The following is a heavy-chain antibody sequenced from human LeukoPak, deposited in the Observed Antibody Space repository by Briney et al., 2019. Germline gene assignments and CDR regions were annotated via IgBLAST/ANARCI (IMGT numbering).Heavy chain of an antibody. CDR3: ARDRPPSGSYKGNWFEP. CDR1: GYTFSGYY. Sequence: ASVLTTCKVSGYTFSGYYMNCVRQAPGQGLEWMGWINPNSGGTNYAQKFQGRVTMTRDTSISTAYMELSSLRSDDTAVYYCARDRPPSGSYKGNWFEPWGQGTLVTVSS. CDR2: INPNSGGT. J-gene: IGHJ5*02. V-gene: IGHV1-2*02. D-gene: IGHD1-26*01.